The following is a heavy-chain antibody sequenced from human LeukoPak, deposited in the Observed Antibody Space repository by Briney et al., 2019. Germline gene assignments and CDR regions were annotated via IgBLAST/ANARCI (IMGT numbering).Heavy chain of an antibody. CDR2: IHYSGST. D-gene: IGHD3-22*01. CDR3: ARRGTMIFDLDY. Sequence: PSETLSLTCTVSADSISSRYCSWIRQPPGKGLEWIGYIHYSGSTNYNPSLKSRVTISVDTSKKQFSLKLRSVTAADTAVYYCARRGTMIFDLDYWGQGTLVTVSS. CDR1: ADSISSRY. V-gene: IGHV4-59*08. J-gene: IGHJ4*02.